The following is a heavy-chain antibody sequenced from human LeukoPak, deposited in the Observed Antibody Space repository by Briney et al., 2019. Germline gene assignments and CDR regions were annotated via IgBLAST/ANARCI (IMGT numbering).Heavy chain of an antibody. CDR3: AREEGSSWYSIWFDP. CDR2: IYYSGST. V-gene: IGHV4-39*07. Sequence: SETLSLTCTVSGGSISSSSYYWGWLRQPPGKGLEWIGSIYYSGSTYYNPSLKSRVTISVDTSKNQFSLKLSSVTAADTAVYYCAREEGSSWYSIWFDPWGQGTLVTVSS. D-gene: IGHD6-13*01. J-gene: IGHJ5*02. CDR1: GGSISSSSYY.